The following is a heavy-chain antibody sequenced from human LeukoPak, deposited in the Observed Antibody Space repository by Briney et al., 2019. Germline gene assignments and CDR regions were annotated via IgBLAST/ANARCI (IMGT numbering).Heavy chain of an antibody. CDR2: ISSSSSYI. CDR1: GFTFSNYA. J-gene: IGHJ4*02. Sequence: GGSLRLSCAASGFTFSNYAMSWVRQAPGKGLEWVSSISSSSSYIYYADSVKGRFTISRDNAKNSLYLQMNSLRAEDTAVYYCARCPGSGWYIDYWGQGTLVTVSS. V-gene: IGHV3-21*01. CDR3: ARCPGSGWYIDY. D-gene: IGHD6-19*01.